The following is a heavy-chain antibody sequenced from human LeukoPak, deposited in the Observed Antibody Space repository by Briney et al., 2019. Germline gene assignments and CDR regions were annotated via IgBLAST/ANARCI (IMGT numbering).Heavy chain of an antibody. CDR1: GGSISSYY. Sequence: RASETLSLTCAVSGGSISSYYWSWIRQPPGKGLEWIGYIYYSGSTNYNPSLKSRVTISVDTSKNQFSLKLSSVTAADTAVYYCARDYYGGKEGHYFDYWGQGTLVTVSS. CDR2: IYYSGST. D-gene: IGHD4-23*01. CDR3: ARDYYGGKEGHYFDY. J-gene: IGHJ4*02. V-gene: IGHV4-59*01.